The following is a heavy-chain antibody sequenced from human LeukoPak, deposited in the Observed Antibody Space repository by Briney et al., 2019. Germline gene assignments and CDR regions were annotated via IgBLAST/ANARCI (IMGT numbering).Heavy chain of an antibody. J-gene: IGHJ4*02. V-gene: IGHV4-39*07. CDR2: IYYSGST. CDR1: GGSISSSSYY. CDR3: ARDPTYYYDSSGYREATGDDY. Sequence: SETLSLTCTVSGGSISSSSYYWGWIRQPPGMGLEWIGSIYYSGSTYYNPSLKSRVTISVDTSKNQFSLKLSSVTAADTAVYYCARDPTYYYDSSGYREATGDDYWGQGTLVTVSS. D-gene: IGHD3-22*01.